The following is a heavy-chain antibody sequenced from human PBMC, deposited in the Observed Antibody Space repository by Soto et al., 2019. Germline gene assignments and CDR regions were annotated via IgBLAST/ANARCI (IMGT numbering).Heavy chain of an antibody. V-gene: IGHV1-2*02. CDR2: INPKGGGT. Sequence: ASVNFPVNASGYTFTVDYMHWVRQAPGQVLDCIGWINPKGGGTMYPQNFQGRVTMTWDTSISTTYMALTRLRSDDTAVYYSARNQARGGRSAGVDCLDPGTLVPV. J-gene: IGHJ4*01. CDR1: GYTFTVDY. D-gene: IGHD1-26*01. CDR3: ARNQARGGRSAGVDC.